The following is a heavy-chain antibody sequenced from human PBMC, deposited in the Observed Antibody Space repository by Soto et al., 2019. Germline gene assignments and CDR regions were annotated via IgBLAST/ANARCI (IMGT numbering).Heavy chain of an antibody. CDR1: GGSISSSNW. D-gene: IGHD1-26*01. CDR3: ARARGSYLYFDY. V-gene: IGHV4-4*02. Sequence: SETLSRTCAVSGGSISSSNWWSWVRQPPGKGLEWIGEIYHSGSTNYNPSLKSRVTISVDKSKNQFSLKLSSVTAADTAVYYCARARGSYLYFDYWGQGTLVTVSS. CDR2: IYHSGST. J-gene: IGHJ4*02.